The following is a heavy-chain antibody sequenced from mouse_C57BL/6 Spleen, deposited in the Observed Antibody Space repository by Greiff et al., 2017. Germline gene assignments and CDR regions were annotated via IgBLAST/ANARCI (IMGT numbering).Heavy chain of an antibody. D-gene: IGHD1-1*01. V-gene: IGHV14-1*01. J-gene: IGHJ3*01. CDR3: TTNYGSSYAWFAY. Sequence: VQLQQSGAELVRPGASVKLSCTASGFNIKDYYMHWVKQRPEQGLEWIGRIDPEDGDTEYAPKFQGKATMTADTSSNTAYLQLSSLTSEYTAVYYCTTNYGSSYAWFAYWCQGTLVTVSA. CDR2: IDPEDGDT. CDR1: GFNIKDYY.